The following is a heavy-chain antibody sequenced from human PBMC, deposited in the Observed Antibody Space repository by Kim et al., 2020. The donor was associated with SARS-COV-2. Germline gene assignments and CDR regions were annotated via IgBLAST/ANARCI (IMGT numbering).Heavy chain of an antibody. V-gene: IGHV3-33*01. CDR1: GFTFSSYG. D-gene: IGHD1-26*01. J-gene: IGHJ1*01. Sequence: GGSLRLSCAASGFTFSSYGMHWVRQAPGKGLEWVAVIWYDGSNKYYADSVKGRFTISRDNSKNTLYLQMNSLRAEDTAVYYCARAAGESSGSYQLMTEYFQHWGQGTLVTVSS. CDR2: IWYDGSNK. CDR3: ARAAGESSGSYQLMTEYFQH.